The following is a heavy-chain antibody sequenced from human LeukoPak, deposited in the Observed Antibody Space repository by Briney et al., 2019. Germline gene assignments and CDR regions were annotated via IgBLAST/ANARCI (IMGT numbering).Heavy chain of an antibody. V-gene: IGHV3-23*01. CDR2: ISGSGGRT. Sequence: GGSLRLSCAASGFTFSIYGMSWVRQAPGKGLDWVSAISGSGGRTNYADSVKGRFTISRDNSKNTLYLQMNSLRAEDTAVYYCAKLLLTPSFDIWGQGTMVTVSS. CDR3: AKLLLTPSFDI. D-gene: IGHD1-26*01. CDR1: GFTFSIYG. J-gene: IGHJ3*02.